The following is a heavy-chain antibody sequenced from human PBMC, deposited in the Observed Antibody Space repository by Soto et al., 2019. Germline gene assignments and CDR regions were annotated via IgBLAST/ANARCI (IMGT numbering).Heavy chain of an antibody. Sequence: ASVKVSGKASGYTFTGYYMHWVRQAPGQGLEWMGWINPNSGGTNYAQKFQGWVTMTRDTSISTAYMELSRLRSDDTAVYYCARDRGGDFWSGKKGGMDVWGQGTTVTVSS. V-gene: IGHV1-2*04. CDR3: ARDRGGDFWSGKKGGMDV. D-gene: IGHD3-3*01. J-gene: IGHJ6*02. CDR1: GYTFTGYY. CDR2: INPNSGGT.